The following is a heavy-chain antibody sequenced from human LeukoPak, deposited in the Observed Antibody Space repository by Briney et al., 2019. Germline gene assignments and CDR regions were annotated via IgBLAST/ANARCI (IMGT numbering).Heavy chain of an antibody. CDR3: ARVSGYYLFDY. Sequence: PSETLSLTCTVSGGSISSSSYYWGWIRQPPGKGLEWIGSIYYSGSTYYNPSLKSRVTISVDTSKNQFSLKLSSVTAADTAVYYCARVSGYYLFDYWGQGTLVTDSS. CDR1: GGSISSSSYY. J-gene: IGHJ4*02. D-gene: IGHD3-22*01. V-gene: IGHV4-39*07. CDR2: IYYSGST.